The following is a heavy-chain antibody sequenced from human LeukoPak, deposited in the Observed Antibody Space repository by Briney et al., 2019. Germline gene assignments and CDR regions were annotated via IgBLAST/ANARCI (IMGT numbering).Heavy chain of an antibody. V-gene: IGHV4-59*02. CDR1: GGSVSSYY. Sequence: SETMSLTSTVSGGSVSSYYWSWNRQPPGKGLEWIGYMCYSGSTNYTPSLKSRVTISVDTSKNQFSLKLSSVTAADTAVYYCARDKFYDSSGSSRWFDPWGQGTLVTVSS. D-gene: IGHD3-22*01. J-gene: IGHJ5*02. CDR3: ARDKFYDSSGSSRWFDP. CDR2: MCYSGST.